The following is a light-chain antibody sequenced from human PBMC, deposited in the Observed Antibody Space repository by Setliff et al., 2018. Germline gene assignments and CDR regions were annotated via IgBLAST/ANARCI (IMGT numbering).Light chain of an antibody. J-gene: IGLJ1*01. CDR1: SSDVGGYNY. CDR2: EVS. V-gene: IGLV2-14*01. Sequence: QSALTQPASVSGSPGQSITISCTGTSSDVGGYNYVSWYQQNPGKAPKLMIYEVSDRHSGVSNRFSGSRSGSTASLTISGLQAEDEADYYCSSYSGSSTLVFGTGTKVTVL. CDR3: SSYSGSSTLV.